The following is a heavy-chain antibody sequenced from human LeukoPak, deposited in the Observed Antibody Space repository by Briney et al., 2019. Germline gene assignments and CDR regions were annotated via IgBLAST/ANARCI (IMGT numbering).Heavy chain of an antibody. CDR1: GGSFSGYY. D-gene: IGHD2-2*01. J-gene: IGHJ4*02. CDR2: INHSGST. V-gene: IGHV4-34*01. CDR3: ARGRNVGYCSSNSCSFDY. Sequence: SETLSLTCAVHGGSFSGYYWSWIRQPPGKGLEWIGEINHSGSTNYNPSLKSRVTISGDTSNNQFSPKLTSVTAADTALYYCARGRNVGYCSSNSCSFDYWGQGTLVSVSS.